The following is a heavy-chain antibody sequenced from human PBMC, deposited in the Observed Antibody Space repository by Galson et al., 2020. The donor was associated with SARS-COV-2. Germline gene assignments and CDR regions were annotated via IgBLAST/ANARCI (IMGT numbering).Heavy chain of an antibody. CDR2: IIPIFGTA. V-gene: IGHV1-69*15. CDR1: GGTFSNYA. CDR3: ARDYDILTGYYSPGYYCYGMDV. J-gene: IGHJ6*02. D-gene: IGHD3-9*01. Sequence: KISCKASGGTFSNYAISWVRPAPGQGLEWMGRIIPIFGTANYAQKFQGRVTITADESTSTAYMELSSLRSEDTAVYYCARDYDILTGYYSPGYYCYGMDVWGQGTTVTVSS.